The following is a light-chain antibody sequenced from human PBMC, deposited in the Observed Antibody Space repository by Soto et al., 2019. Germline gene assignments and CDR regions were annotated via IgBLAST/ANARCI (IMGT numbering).Light chain of an antibody. J-gene: IGKJ5*01. CDR3: QQYNKWPLIT. CDR2: GAS. Sequence: EIVMTQSPATLSVSPGERAILSCRASQSVNSDLAWYQQKPGRALRLLIDGASTRATGTPARFSGSGSGTDFTLTISSLQSEDFALYYCQQYNKWPLITFGQGTRLEI. CDR1: QSVNSD. V-gene: IGKV3D-15*01.